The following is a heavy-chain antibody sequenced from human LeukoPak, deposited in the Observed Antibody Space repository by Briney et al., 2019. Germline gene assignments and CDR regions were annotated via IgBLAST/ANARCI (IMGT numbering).Heavy chain of an antibody. CDR2: IKQDGSDK. Sequence: GGSLRLSCVASGFTFNNYWMSWVRQAPGKGLERVASIKQDGSDKYYVDSVRGRFTISRDNAKNSLCLQMSSLRAGDTAVYYCARGYMTADYWGQGSLVTVSS. CDR1: GFTFNNYW. D-gene: IGHD2-2*02. V-gene: IGHV3-7*05. CDR3: ARGYMTADY. J-gene: IGHJ4*02.